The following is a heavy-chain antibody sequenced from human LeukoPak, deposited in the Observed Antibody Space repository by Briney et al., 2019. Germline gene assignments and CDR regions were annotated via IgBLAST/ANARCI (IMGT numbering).Heavy chain of an antibody. V-gene: IGHV5-51*01. CDR1: GYSFTIYW. D-gene: IGHD5-12*01. J-gene: IGHJ3*02. CDR3: ARHGSLWLRPNDAFDI. CDR2: IYPGDSDT. Sequence: GESLKISCKGSGYSFTIYWIGWVRQMPGKGLEWMGIIYPGDSDTRYSPSFQGQVTISADKSISTAYLQWSSLKASDTAMYYCARHGSLWLRPNDAFDIWGQGTMVTVSS.